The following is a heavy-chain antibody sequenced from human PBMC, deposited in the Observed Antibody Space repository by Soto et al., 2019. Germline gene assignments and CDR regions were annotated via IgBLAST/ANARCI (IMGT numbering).Heavy chain of an antibody. CDR2: ISSSSSTI. V-gene: IGHV3-48*02. CDR1: GFTFSSYS. J-gene: IGHJ4*02. D-gene: IGHD3-22*01. Sequence: EVQLVESGGGLVQPGGSLRLSCAASGFTFSSYSMNWVRQAPGKGLEWVSYISSSSSTIYYADSVKGRFTISRDNAKNSLYLHMNGLRDEDTAVYYCARDRGRYYDSSGFCYFDYWGQGTLVTVSS. CDR3: ARDRGRYYDSSGFCYFDY.